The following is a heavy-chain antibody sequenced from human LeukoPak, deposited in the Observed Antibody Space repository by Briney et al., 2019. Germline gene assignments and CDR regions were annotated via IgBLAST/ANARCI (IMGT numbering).Heavy chain of an antibody. CDR1: GYSLTSYW. CDR3: ARQTGDKGIDY. CDR2: INPGDSDT. Sequence: GESLRISCKGSGYSLTSYWIGWVRQKPGKGLEWMGIINPGDSDTRYSPSFQGQVTISADKSINTAYLQWSSLRASDTAIYYCARQTGDKGIDYWGQGTLVTVSS. J-gene: IGHJ4*02. V-gene: IGHV5-51*01. D-gene: IGHD7-27*01.